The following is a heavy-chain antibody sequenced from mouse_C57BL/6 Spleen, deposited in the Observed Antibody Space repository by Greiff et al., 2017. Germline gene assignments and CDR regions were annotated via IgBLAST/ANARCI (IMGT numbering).Heavy chain of an antibody. J-gene: IGHJ3*01. V-gene: IGHV3-6*01. D-gene: IGHD2-4*01. CDR2: ISYDGSN. CDR3: ARDYDYPFAY. CDR1: GYSITSGYY. Sequence: DVKLVESGPGLVKPSQSLSLTCSVTGYSITSGYYWNWIRQFPGNKLEWMGYISYDGSNNYNPSLKNRISITRDTSKNQFFLKLNSVTTEDTATYYCARDYDYPFAYWGQGTLVTVSA.